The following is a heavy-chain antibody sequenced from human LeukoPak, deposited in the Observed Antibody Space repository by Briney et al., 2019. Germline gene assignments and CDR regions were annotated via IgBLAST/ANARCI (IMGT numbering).Heavy chain of an antibody. CDR2: IIPIFGTA. Sequence: GASVKVSCKAFGGSFSSEAISWVRQAPGQGLEWMGGIIPIFGTANYAQKFQGRVTITTDESTSTAYMEVSSLRSEDTAVYYCARDMVRLPYYYYYMDVWGKGTTVTVSS. J-gene: IGHJ6*03. CDR1: GGSFSSEA. CDR3: ARDMVRLPYYYYYMDV. D-gene: IGHD3-10*01. V-gene: IGHV1-69*05.